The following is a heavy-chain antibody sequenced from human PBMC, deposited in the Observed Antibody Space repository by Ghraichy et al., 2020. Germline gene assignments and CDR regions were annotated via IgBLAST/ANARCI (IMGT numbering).Heavy chain of an antibody. D-gene: IGHD4-17*01. J-gene: IGHJ4*02. Sequence: SENLSLTCAVYGGSFSGYYWSWIRQPPGKGLEWIGEINHSGSTNYNPSLKSRVTISVDTSKNQFSLKLSSVTAADTAVYYCARVGDNYGTVDYWGQGTLVTVSS. CDR3: ARVGDNYGTVDY. CDR2: INHSGST. CDR1: GGSFSGYY. V-gene: IGHV4-34*01.